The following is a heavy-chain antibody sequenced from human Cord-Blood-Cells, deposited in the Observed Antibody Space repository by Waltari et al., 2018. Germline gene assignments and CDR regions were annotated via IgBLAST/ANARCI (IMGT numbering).Heavy chain of an antibody. CDR3: ARGRVYDIVVVPAAKGAFDI. D-gene: IGHD2-2*01. Sequence: QVQLQESGPGLVKPSETLSLPCTVSGYSISSGYYWGWIRQPPGKGLEWIGSIYHSGSTYYHPALKSRVTISVDTSKNQFSLKLSSVTAADTALYYCARGRVYDIVVVPAAKGAFDIWGQGTMVTVSS. V-gene: IGHV4-38-2*02. CDR2: IYHSGST. J-gene: IGHJ3*02. CDR1: GYSISSGYY.